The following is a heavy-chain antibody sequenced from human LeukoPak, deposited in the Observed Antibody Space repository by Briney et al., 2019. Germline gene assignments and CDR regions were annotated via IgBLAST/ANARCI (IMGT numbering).Heavy chain of an antibody. CDR2: ISGSGGST. V-gene: IGHV3-23*01. CDR1: GFTFSSYA. D-gene: IGHD1-1*01. J-gene: IGHJ4*02. Sequence: GGSLRLSCEASGFTFSSYAMSWVRQAPGKGLEWVSAISGSGGSTYYADSVKGRFTISRDNSKNTLYLQMNSLRAEDTAVYYCAKVPLNWNDLYFDYWGQGTLVTVSS. CDR3: AKVPLNWNDLYFDY.